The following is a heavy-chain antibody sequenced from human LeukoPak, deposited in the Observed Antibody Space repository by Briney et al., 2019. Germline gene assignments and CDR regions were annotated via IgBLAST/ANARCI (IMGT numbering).Heavy chain of an antibody. CDR3: ARMFPGTSRDY. J-gene: IGHJ4*02. Sequence: KPSQTLSLTCTVSGASISRGAYFWSWIRQPAGKGLEWIGRIYINGNTSYSPSLKSRVNMSIDTSNNQFSLTLSSVTAADTAVYYCARMFPGTSRDYWGQGTLVTVSS. V-gene: IGHV4-61*02. CDR1: GASISRGAYF. D-gene: IGHD1/OR15-1a*01. CDR2: IYINGNT.